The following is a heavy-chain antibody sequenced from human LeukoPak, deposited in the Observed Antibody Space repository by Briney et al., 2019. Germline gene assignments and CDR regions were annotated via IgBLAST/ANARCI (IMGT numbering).Heavy chain of an antibody. D-gene: IGHD2-15*01. J-gene: IGHJ3*02. CDR1: GFTCTKSA. CDR3: AADPGYCSGGSCFLKYTFDI. V-gene: IGHV1-58*02. CDR2: IVVGSGKT. Sequence: GTSVKVSCKASGFTCTKSAMQWVRQARGQRLGWIGWIVVGSGKTNYAQKFQERVTITRDMSTSKAYLELSSLRSEDTAVYYCAADPGYCSGGSCFLKYTFDIWGQGTMVTVSS.